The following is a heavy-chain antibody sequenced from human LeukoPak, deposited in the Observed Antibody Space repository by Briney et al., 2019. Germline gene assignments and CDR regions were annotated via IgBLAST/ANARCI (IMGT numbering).Heavy chain of an antibody. CDR2: INHSGST. CDR3: ARGVAARAFDY. J-gene: IGHJ4*02. V-gene: IGHV4-34*01. CDR1: VGSFSGYY. Sequence: SETLSLTCAVYVGSFSGYYWSWIRQPPGKGLEWIGEINHSGSTNYNPSLKSRVTISVDTSKNQFSLKLSSVTAADTAVYYCARGVAARAFDYWGQGTLVTVSS. D-gene: IGHD6-6*01.